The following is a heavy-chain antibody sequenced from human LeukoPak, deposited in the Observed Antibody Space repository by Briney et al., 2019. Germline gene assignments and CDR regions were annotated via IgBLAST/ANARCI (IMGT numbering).Heavy chain of an antibody. CDR1: GASITSSSFY. J-gene: IGHJ4*02. Sequence: PSETLSLTCSVSGASITSSSFYWGWIRQPPGKGLEWIGSIYYTGSADYNPSLKSRVTISVDTSKKQFSLKLSSVTAADTAVYYCARVGTVLDGGYWGQGILVTVSS. D-gene: IGHD1-7*01. CDR2: IYYTGSA. CDR3: ARVGTVLDGGY. V-gene: IGHV4-39*07.